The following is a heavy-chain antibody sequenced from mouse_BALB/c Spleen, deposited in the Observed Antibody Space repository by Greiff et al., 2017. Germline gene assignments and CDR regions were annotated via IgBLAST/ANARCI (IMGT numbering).Heavy chain of an antibody. D-gene: IGHD2-10*02. CDR1: GYTFTSYW. V-gene: IGHV1S81*02. J-gene: IGHJ1*01. CDR3: ARWYGNYWYFDV. Sequence: VKVVESGAELVKPGASVKLSCKASGYTFTSYWMHWVKQRPGQGLEWIGEINPSNGRTNYNEKFKSKATLTVDKSSSTAYMRLSSLTSEDSAVYYCARWYGNYWYFDVWGAGTTVTVSS. CDR2: INPSNGRT.